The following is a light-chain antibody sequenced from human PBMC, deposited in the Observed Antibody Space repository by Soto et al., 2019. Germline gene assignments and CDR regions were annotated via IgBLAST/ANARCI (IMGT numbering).Light chain of an antibody. CDR2: DAS. Sequence: EIVLTQSPGTLSLSPGERATLTCRASQSVSSSYLAWYQQRPGQAPRLLIYDASRRATDIPDRFSGSGSGTDFTLTISRLEPEDFAVYSCQQYGRSPLTFGGGTKVEIK. CDR1: QSVSSSY. V-gene: IGKV3-20*01. J-gene: IGKJ4*01. CDR3: QQYGRSPLT.